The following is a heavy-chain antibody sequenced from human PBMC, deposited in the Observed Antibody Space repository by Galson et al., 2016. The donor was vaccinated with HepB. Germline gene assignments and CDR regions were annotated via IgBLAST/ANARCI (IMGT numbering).Heavy chain of an antibody. Sequence: SETLSLTCTVSGGSISNYRWWSWVRQPPGKGLEWIGEIYQSGSTNYNPSLENRVTISVDKSKNQFSLMRSSVTAAATAVYYCPRHLTTAGTRGFYSWGQGTLVTVSS. CDR3: PRHLTTAGTRGFYS. V-gene: IGHV4-4*02. D-gene: IGHD6-13*01. CDR2: IYQSGST. CDR1: GGSISNYRW. J-gene: IGHJ4*02.